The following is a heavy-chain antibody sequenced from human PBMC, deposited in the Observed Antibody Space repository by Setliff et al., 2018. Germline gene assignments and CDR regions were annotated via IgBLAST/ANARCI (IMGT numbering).Heavy chain of an antibody. CDR3: ARVWDSSDYLPLDY. J-gene: IGHJ4*02. D-gene: IGHD3-22*01. CDR2: IIPIFGTA. V-gene: IGHV1-69*13. CDR1: GGTFTSYA. Sequence: VASVKVSCKSSGGTFTSYALSWVRQAPGQGLEWMGEIIPIFGTANYAQNFQGRVTITADESTSTAYMELSSLRSEDTAVYYCARVWDSSDYLPLDYWGQGTLVTVSS.